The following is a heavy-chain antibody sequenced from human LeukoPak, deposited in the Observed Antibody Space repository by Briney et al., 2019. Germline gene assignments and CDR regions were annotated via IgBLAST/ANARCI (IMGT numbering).Heavy chain of an antibody. CDR1: GFTFSSYS. D-gene: IGHD6-13*01. Sequence: GGSLRLSCAASGFTFSSYSMNWVRQAPGKGLEWVSSISSSSSYIYYADSVKGRFTISRDNAKNSLYLQMNSLRAEDTAVYYCARETSSGYSSSWYREAGPLDYWGQGTLVTVSS. V-gene: IGHV3-21*01. CDR2: ISSSSSYI. J-gene: IGHJ4*02. CDR3: ARETSSGYSSSWYREAGPLDY.